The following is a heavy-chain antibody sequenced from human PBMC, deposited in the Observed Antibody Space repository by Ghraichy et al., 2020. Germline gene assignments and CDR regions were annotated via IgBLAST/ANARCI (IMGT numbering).Heavy chain of an antibody. CDR2: ISTNKGNT. V-gene: IGHV1-18*01. D-gene: IGHD2-15*01. CDR1: GYTFNSYA. Sequence: ASVKVSCKASGYTFNSYAMSWVRQAPGQGPEWMGWISTNKGNTNYAQKLKGRVTMSTDTSTSTAYMELRGLRSDDTAVYYCARDGRGGGFDYWGQGTLVTVSS. CDR3: ARDGRGGGFDY. J-gene: IGHJ4*02.